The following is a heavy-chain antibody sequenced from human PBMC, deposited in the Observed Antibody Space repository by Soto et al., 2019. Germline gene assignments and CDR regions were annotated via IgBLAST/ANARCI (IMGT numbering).Heavy chain of an antibody. V-gene: IGHV1-18*04. CDR3: ARNAPYYDFWSGYYSPYYYYYYGMDV. CDR2: ISANNGNT. J-gene: IGHJ6*02. CDR1: GYTFTGYY. D-gene: IGHD3-3*01. Sequence: ASVKVSCKASGYTFTGYYMHWVRQAPGQGLEWMGWISANNGNTNYAQKLQGRVTMTTDTSTSTAYMELRSLRSDDTAVYYCARNAPYYDFWSGYYSPYYYYYYGMDVWGQGTTVTVSS.